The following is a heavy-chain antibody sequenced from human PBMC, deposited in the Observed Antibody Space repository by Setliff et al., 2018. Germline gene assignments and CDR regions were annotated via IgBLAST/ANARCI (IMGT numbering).Heavy chain of an antibody. CDR1: GYTFSRNY. V-gene: IGHV1-69*05. J-gene: IGHJ4*02. CDR2: IIPIFGTA. Sequence: GASVKVSCKAYGYTFSRNYITWVRQAPGQGLEWMGGIIPIFGTANYAQKFQGRVTITTDESTSTAYMELSSLRSEDTAVYYCARGNYYDSSGYSVDYWGQGTLVTVS. CDR3: ARGNYYDSSGYSVDY. D-gene: IGHD3-22*01.